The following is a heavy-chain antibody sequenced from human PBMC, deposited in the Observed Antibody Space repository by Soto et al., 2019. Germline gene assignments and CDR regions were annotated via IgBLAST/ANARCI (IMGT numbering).Heavy chain of an antibody. V-gene: IGHV4-4*07. CDR2: IYSSGST. CDR3: ARGQRFSDWFDP. Sequence: SETLPLTCTVTGGTISGYYWTWIRQSAGGGLEWIGRIYSSGSTNYNPSLKSRVTISLDTSINHFSLRLSSVTAEDTAVYYCARGQRFSDWFDPWGQGTLATV. D-gene: IGHD3-3*01. CDR1: GGTISGYY. J-gene: IGHJ5*02.